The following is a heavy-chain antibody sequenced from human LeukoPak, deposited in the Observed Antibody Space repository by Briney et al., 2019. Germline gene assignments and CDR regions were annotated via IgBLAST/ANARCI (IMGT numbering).Heavy chain of an antibody. Sequence: ASVKVSCKASGYTFSGYYIHWVRQAPGQGLEWMGWINPNSGGTNYAQKFQGRVTMTRDTSISTAYMELSSLRSDDTAVYYCARVLWFGESQWFDPWGQGTLVTVSS. D-gene: IGHD3-10*01. J-gene: IGHJ5*02. V-gene: IGHV1-2*02. CDR1: GYTFSGYY. CDR2: INPNSGGT. CDR3: ARVLWFGESQWFDP.